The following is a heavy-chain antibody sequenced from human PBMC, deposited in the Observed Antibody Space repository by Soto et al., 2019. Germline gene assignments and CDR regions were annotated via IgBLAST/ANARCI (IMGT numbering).Heavy chain of an antibody. CDR3: ARVGAYRAFDY. J-gene: IGHJ4*02. CDR2: ISSSSNYI. D-gene: IGHD1-26*01. CDR1: GFTFSTYT. V-gene: IGHV3-21*02. Sequence: EVQLVESGGGLVKPGGSLRLSCAASGFTFSTYTMSWVRQAPGKGLEWVSSISSSSNYIYYADSVKGRFTISRDNAKNSLYLQMNSLRAEDTAVYYCARVGAYRAFDYWGQGTLVTVSS.